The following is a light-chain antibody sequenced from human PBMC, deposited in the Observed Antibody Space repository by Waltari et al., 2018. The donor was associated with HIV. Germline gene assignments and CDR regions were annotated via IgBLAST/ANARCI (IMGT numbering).Light chain of an antibody. CDR1: SSDVGGYNY. CDR2: DVS. V-gene: IGLV2-11*01. Sequence: QSALTQPRPASGSPGQSVPISCTGTSSDVGGYNYVSWYQQHPGKAPTVMIYDVSKRPSGVPDRFSGSKSGNTASLTSSGLQAEDEADYYCCSYAGSYTWVFGGGTKMTVL. J-gene: IGLJ3*02. CDR3: CSYAGSYTWV.